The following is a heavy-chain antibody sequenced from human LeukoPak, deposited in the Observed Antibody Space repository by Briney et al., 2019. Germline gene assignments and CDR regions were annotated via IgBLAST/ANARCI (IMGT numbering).Heavy chain of an antibody. D-gene: IGHD3-22*01. V-gene: IGHV3-23*01. J-gene: IGHJ4*02. CDR3: AKDRVLDYYDSSGYPSY. CDR1: GFTFSSYA. CDR2: ISGSGGST. Sequence: PGGSLRLSCAASGFTFSSYAMSWVRQAPGKGLEWVSAISGSGGSTYYADSVKGRFTISRDNSKNTLYLQMNSLRAEDTAVYYCAKDRVLDYYDSSGYPSYWGQGTLVTVSS.